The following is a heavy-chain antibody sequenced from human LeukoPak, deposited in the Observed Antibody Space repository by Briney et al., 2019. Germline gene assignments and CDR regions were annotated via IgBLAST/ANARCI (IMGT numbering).Heavy chain of an antibody. V-gene: IGHV5-51*01. CDR3: ARRDDSNAFDY. CDR1: GTRFTTYW. CDR2: TYTGESDT. D-gene: IGHD3-22*01. J-gene: IGHJ4*02. Sequence: GAPLKTSGKGPGTRFTTYWIGGVRKLLGKGLGGLGTTYTGESDTRYSPSFQGQVTISADKSINTPYLQWSSLKASDTAMYYCARRDDSNAFDYWGQGTLVTVSS.